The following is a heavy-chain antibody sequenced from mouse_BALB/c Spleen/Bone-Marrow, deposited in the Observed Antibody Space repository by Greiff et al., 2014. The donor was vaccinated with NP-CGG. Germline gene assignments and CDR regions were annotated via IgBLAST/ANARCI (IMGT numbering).Heavy chain of an antibody. J-gene: IGHJ3*01. Sequence: QVQLQQSGPELVRPGVSVKISCKGSGYTFTDYAMHWVKQSHAKSLEWIGVISTYSGNTNYNQKFKGKATMTVDKSSSTAYMELAILTSEDSAIYYCARAGYGGSYDWFAYWGQGTLVTVSA. CDR3: ARAGYGGSYDWFAY. CDR1: GYTFTDYA. D-gene: IGHD1-1*01. CDR2: ISTYSGNT. V-gene: IGHV1-67*01.